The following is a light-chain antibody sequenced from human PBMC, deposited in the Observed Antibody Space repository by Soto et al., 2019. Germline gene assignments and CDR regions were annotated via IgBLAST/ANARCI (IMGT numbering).Light chain of an antibody. CDR3: SSFAGSNNFVV. Sequence: QSALTQPPSASGSPGQSVTMSCTGTRSDIGGYNYVSWYQQHPGKAPKLIIYEVSERPSGVPGRFSGSKSGNTASLTVSGLQAEDEADYFCSSFAGSNNFVVFGGGTQLTVL. CDR2: EVS. J-gene: IGLJ7*01. V-gene: IGLV2-8*01. CDR1: RSDIGGYNY.